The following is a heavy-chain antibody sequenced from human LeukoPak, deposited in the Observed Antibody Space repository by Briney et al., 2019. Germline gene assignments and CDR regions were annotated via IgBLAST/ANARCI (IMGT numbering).Heavy chain of an antibody. CDR3: ARDFFDFWGGSWV. CDR1: GFNVRTNY. Sequence: GGSLRLSCAVSGFNVRTNYMSWVRQAPGKGLEWVSVIFRDGSTYYGDSVRGRFSISRDNSKNMVFPQMNNLRAEDTAVYFCARDFFDFWGGSWVWGQGTLVAVSS. V-gene: IGHV3-53*01. D-gene: IGHD3-3*01. CDR2: IFRDGST. J-gene: IGHJ4*02.